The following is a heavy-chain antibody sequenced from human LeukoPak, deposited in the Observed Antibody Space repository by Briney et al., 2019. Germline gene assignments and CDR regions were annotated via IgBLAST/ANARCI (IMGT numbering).Heavy chain of an antibody. CDR2: ISSSSSYI. D-gene: IGHD4-11*01. CDR3: ASTTVRGLAFDI. V-gene: IGHV3-21*01. J-gene: IGHJ3*02. CDR1: GFTFSSYS. Sequence: AGGSLRLSCAASGFTFSSYSMNWVRQAPGKGLEWVSSISSSSSYIYYADSVKGRFTISRDNAKNSLYLQMNSLRAEDTAVYYCASTTVRGLAFDIWGQGTMVTVSS.